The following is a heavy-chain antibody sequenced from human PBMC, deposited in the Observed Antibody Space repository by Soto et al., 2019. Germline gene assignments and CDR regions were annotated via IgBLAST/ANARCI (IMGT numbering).Heavy chain of an antibody. Sequence: SVKVSCKASGGTFSSYAISWVRQAPGQGLEWMGGIIPIFGTANYAQKFQGRVTITADESTSTAYMELSSLRSEDTAVYYCARESEYCGGDCYSGLLDYWGQGTLVTVSS. D-gene: IGHD2-21*02. CDR1: GGTFSSYA. J-gene: IGHJ4*02. V-gene: IGHV1-69*13. CDR3: ARESEYCGGDCYSGLLDY. CDR2: IIPIFGTA.